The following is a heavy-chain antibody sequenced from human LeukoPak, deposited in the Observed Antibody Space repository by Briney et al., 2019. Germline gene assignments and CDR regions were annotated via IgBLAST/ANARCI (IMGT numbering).Heavy chain of an antibody. V-gene: IGHV4-59*01. Sequence: SETLPLTCTVSGGSISSYYWSWIRQSPGKGLEWIGHIYYSGSTKYNPSLKSRVTISADTSKNQFSLKLNSVTAADTAVYYCARGAENQLLTWFDPWGQGTLVTVSS. CDR2: IYYSGST. CDR1: GGSISSYY. D-gene: IGHD2-2*01. CDR3: ARGAENQLLTWFDP. J-gene: IGHJ5*02.